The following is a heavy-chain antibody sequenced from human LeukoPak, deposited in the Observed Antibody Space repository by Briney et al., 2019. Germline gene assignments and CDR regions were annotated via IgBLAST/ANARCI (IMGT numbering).Heavy chain of an antibody. Sequence: SETLSLTCTVSGGSISRYYWSWIRQPPGKGLEWIRYISYSGGNNYNPSHKSRVTISVDTSNNQHYTAVYYCARDLDNSGWYVFDYWGQGNLVTVSS. CDR2: ISYSGGN. V-gene: IGHV4-59*01. CDR1: GGSISRYY. J-gene: IGHJ4*02. D-gene: IGHD6-19*01. CDR3: VFDY.